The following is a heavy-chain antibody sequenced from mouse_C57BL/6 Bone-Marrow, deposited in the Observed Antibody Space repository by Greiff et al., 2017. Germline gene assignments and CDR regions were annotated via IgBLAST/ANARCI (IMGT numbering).Heavy chain of an antibody. D-gene: IGHD1-1*01. V-gene: IGHV1-26*01. CDR3: APIYYYGSRYFDV. J-gene: IGHJ1*03. CDR1: GYTFTDYY. Sequence: EVQLQQSGPELVKPGASVKISCKASGYTFTDYYMNWVKQSHGKSLEWNGDINPNNGGTSYNQKFKGKATLTVDKSSSTAYMGLRSLTSEDSAVYYCAPIYYYGSRYFDVWGTGTTVTVSS. CDR2: INPNNGGT.